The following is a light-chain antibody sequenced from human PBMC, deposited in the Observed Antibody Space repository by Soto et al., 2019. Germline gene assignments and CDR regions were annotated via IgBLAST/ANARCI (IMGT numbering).Light chain of an antibody. Sequence: QSVLSQPPSASGSPGQSVTISCTGTNSDIGAFTYVSWYQQHPGRAPRLIIYDVTKRPSGVPDRFSGSKSGNTASLTVSGLHVDDEADYFCYSYAVNKKLLFGGGTKLTVL. V-gene: IGLV2-8*01. CDR1: NSDIGAFTY. CDR2: DVT. J-gene: IGLJ2*01. CDR3: YSYAVNKKLL.